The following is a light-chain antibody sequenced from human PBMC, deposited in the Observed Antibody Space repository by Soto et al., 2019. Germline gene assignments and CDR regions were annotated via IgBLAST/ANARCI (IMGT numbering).Light chain of an antibody. CDR3: QQYNSYPWT. Sequence: EIVLTQSPGTLSLSPGERATLSCRASQSVSSSYLAWYQQKPGQAPRLLIYGASSRATGVPDRYSASGSGTDFTLTITSLQPDDFATYYCQQYNSYPWTCGQGTKVDI. CDR1: QSVSSSY. J-gene: IGKJ1*01. CDR2: GAS. V-gene: IGKV3-20*01.